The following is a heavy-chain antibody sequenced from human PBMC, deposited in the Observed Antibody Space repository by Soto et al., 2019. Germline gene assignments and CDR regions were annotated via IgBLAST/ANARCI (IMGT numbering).Heavy chain of an antibody. V-gene: IGHV3-74*03. CDR3: ARGGLQHALDV. CDR2: VNNDGTDT. J-gene: IGHJ6*02. CDR1: GFTFSNYW. D-gene: IGHD6-13*01. Sequence: EVQLVESGGGLVQPGGSLRLSCAASGFTFSNYWMYWVRQAPGKGLVWVSRVNNDGTDTTHADSVKGRFTISRANAENALYLQRNSLRAEDTAVYYCARGGLQHALDVWGQGSTVTVSS.